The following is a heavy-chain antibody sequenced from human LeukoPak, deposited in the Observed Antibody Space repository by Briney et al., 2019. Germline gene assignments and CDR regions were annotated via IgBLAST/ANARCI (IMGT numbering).Heavy chain of an antibody. V-gene: IGHV3-33*08. J-gene: IGHJ4*02. CDR1: GFTFTSYW. CDR3: ARAGFGVVTPFDY. D-gene: IGHD3-3*01. CDR2: IWYDGSNK. Sequence: GGSLRLSCAASGFTFTSYWMAWVRQAPGKGLEWVAVIWYDGSNKYYADSVKGRFTISRDNSKNTLYLQMNSLRAEDTAVYYCARAGFGVVTPFDYWGQGTLVTVSS.